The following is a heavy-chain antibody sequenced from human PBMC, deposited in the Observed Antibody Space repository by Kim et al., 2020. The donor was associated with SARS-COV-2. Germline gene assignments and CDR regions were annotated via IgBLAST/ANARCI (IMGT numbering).Heavy chain of an antibody. V-gene: IGHV4-39*02. Sequence: SRVTISVDTSKNQFSLKLSSVTAADTAVYYCARDGGYSGYAAYYYYGMDVWGQGTTVTVSS. D-gene: IGHD5-12*01. CDR3: ARDGGYSGYAAYYYYGMDV. J-gene: IGHJ6*02.